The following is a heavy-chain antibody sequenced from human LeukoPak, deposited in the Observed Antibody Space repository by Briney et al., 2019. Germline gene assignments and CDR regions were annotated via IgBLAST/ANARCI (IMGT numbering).Heavy chain of an antibody. D-gene: IGHD3-10*02. J-gene: IGHJ6*04. V-gene: IGHV3-30*02. Sequence: GGSLRLSCAASGFTFSSYAMHWVRQAPGEGLEWVTFIRCDGSNKYYADSVKGRFTISRDNSKNTLYLQMNSLRAEDTAVYYCAELGITMIGGVWGKGTTVTISS. CDR1: GFTFSSYA. CDR3: AELGITMIGGV. CDR2: IRCDGSNK.